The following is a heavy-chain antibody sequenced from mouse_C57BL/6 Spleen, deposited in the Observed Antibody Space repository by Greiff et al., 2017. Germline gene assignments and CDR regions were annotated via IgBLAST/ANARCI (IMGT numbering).Heavy chain of an antibody. CDR2: IHPNSGST. CDR3: ARFDYDGDY. V-gene: IGHV1-64*01. Sequence: QVQLQQPGAELVKPGASVKLSCKASGYTFTSYWMHWVKQRPGQGLEWIGMIHPNSGSTNYNVKFKSKATLTVDKSSSTAYMQLSSLTSEDSAVYYCARFDYDGDYWGQGTTLTVSS. D-gene: IGHD2-4*01. CDR1: GYTFTSYW. J-gene: IGHJ2*01.